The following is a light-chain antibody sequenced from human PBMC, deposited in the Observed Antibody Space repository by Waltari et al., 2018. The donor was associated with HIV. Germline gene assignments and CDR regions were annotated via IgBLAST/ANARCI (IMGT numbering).Light chain of an antibody. CDR3: FSYATGSYWV. Sequence: QSARTQPRSVSGSPGQSVTISCTGTSIDVGGYNFVSWYQQHPGKAPKLMIYDVTKRPSGVPDRFSGSKSGNTASLTISGLQAEDEADYYCFSYATGSYWVFGGGTKLTAL. J-gene: IGLJ3*02. CDR1: SIDVGGYNF. CDR2: DVT. V-gene: IGLV2-11*01.